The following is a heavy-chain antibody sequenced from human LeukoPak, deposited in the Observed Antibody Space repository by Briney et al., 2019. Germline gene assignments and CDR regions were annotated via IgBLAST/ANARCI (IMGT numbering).Heavy chain of an antibody. CDR3: ARGFMVRGLTDAFDI. V-gene: IGHV4-59*12. CDR2: IYYSGST. J-gene: IGHJ3*02. D-gene: IGHD3-10*01. Sequence: PSETLSLTCTVSGGSISSYYWSWIRQPPGKGLEWIGYIYYSGSTYYNPSLKSRVAISVDTSKNQFSLKLSSVTAADTAVYYCARGFMVRGLTDAFDIWGQGTMVTVSS. CDR1: GGSISSYY.